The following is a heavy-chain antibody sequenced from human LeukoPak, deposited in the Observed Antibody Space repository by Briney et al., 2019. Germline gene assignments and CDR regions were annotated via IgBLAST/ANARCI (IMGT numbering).Heavy chain of an antibody. Sequence: SETLSLTCIVSGGSISSSTYYWGWIRRPPGKGLGWIGSIYYSGSTYYNPSLKSRVTVSVDTSKNQFPLNLSSVTAADTAVYYCVRGSTLRHYQYWGQGTLVTVSS. CDR3: VRGSTLRHYQY. CDR2: IYYSGST. J-gene: IGHJ4*02. CDR1: GGSISSSTYY. V-gene: IGHV4-39*01. D-gene: IGHD3-16*01.